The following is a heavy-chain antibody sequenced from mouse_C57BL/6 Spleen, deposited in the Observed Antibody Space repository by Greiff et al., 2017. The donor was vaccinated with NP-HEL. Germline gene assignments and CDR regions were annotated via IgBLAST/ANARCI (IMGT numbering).Heavy chain of an antibody. CDR3: ARRGDYDGGFAY. J-gene: IGHJ3*01. Sequence: QVQLKESGAELVKPGASVKISCKASGYAFSSYWMNWVKQRPGKGLEWIGQIYPGDGDTNYNGKFKGKATLTADKSSSTAYMQLSSLTSEDSAVYFCARRGDYDGGFAYWGQGTLVTVSA. V-gene: IGHV1-80*01. CDR2: IYPGDGDT. D-gene: IGHD2-4*01. CDR1: GYAFSSYW.